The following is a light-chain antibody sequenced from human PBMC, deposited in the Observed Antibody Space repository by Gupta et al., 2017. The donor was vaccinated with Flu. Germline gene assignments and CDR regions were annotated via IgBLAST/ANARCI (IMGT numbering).Light chain of an antibody. J-gene: IGKJ4*01. CDR2: AAS. V-gene: IGKV1-39*01. CDR1: QNIDKF. Sequence: SIGDRVTSTCRASQNIDKFLNWYQHKPGKAPRLLIVAASILQGGVPSRFTGSGAGTEFTLTITSLQAEDFATYYCQQPYSPPPTFGGGTKVEIK. CDR3: QQPYSPPPT.